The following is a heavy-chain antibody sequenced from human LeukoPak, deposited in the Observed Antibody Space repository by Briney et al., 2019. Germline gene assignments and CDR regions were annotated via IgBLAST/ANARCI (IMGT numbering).Heavy chain of an antibody. CDR3: AKGSYYGSSGSFYFDY. CDR1: GFTFSSYA. D-gene: IGHD3-22*01. V-gene: IGHV3-23*01. Sequence: GGSLRLSCAASGFTFSSYAMSWVRQAPGKGLEWVSGISGSGDNTYYADSVKGRFTISRDNSKNTLYVQVNSLGTEDTAAYYCAKGSYYGSSGSFYFDYWGQGTLVTVSS. J-gene: IGHJ4*02. CDR2: ISGSGDNT.